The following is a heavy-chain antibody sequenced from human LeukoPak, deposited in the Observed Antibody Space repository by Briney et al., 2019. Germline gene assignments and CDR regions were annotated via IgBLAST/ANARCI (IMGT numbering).Heavy chain of an antibody. CDR3: ARHTSSSWGD. J-gene: IGHJ4*02. D-gene: IGHD6-13*01. V-gene: IGHV4-59*08. CDR2: INYSGST. Sequence: PSETLSLTCTVSGASISSYYWSWIRQPPGKGLEWIGYINYSGSTNYNPSLKSRVTISVDRPNNRFSLKLSSVTAADTAVYYCARHTSSSWGDWGQGTLVTVSS. CDR1: GASISSYY.